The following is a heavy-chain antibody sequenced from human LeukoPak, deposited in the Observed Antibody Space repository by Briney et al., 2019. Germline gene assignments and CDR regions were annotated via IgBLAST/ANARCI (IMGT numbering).Heavy chain of an antibody. D-gene: IGHD2-2*01. Sequence: SVKVSCKASGGTFISYAISWVRQAPGQGLEWMGGIIPIFGTANYAQKFQGRVTITADESTSTAYMELSSLRSEDTAVYYCARGGVPAAPLDYWGQGTLVTVSS. V-gene: IGHV1-69*01. CDR2: IIPIFGTA. J-gene: IGHJ4*02. CDR1: GGTFISYA. CDR3: ARGGVPAAPLDY.